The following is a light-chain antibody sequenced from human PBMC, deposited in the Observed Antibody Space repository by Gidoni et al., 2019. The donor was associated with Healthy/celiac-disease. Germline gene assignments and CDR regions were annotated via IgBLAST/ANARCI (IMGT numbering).Light chain of an antibody. CDR2: DAS. J-gene: IGKJ4*01. CDR3: QQRSNWLT. V-gene: IGKV3-11*01. Sequence: EIVLTQSPATLSLSPGERATLSCRASQSVSSYLAWHQQKPGQAPRLLISDASNRATGIPARFSGSGSGTDFTLTISSLEPEDFAVYYCQQRSNWLTFGGGTKVEIK. CDR1: QSVSSY.